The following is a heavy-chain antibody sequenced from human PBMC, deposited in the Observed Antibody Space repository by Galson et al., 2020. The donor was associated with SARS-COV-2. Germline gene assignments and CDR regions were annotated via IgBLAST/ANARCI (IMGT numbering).Heavy chain of an antibody. V-gene: IGHV4-39*01. Sequence: SETLSLTCSVSGGSISSRNYFWNWIRQPPGKGLEWIGTLYFSGSTYYNPSLKSRVTISGDTSKNQFSLKLNSVTAADTAVYYCARAINVILPATDFGMDVWGQGTTVTVSS. CDR2: LYFSGST. D-gene: IGHD2-15*01. CDR1: GGSISSRNYF. CDR3: ARAINVILPATDFGMDV. J-gene: IGHJ6*02.